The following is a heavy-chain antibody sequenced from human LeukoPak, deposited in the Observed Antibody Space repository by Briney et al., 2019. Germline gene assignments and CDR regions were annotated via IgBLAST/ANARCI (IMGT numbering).Heavy chain of an antibody. CDR3: ARGGIAVAGDYYYYYMDV. J-gene: IGHJ6*03. V-gene: IGHV1-8*03. CDR2: MNPNSGNT. D-gene: IGHD6-19*01. CDR1: GYTFTSYD. Sequence: ASVKVSCKASGYTFTSYDINWVRQATGQGLEWMGWMNPNSGNTGYAQKFQGRVTITRNTSISTAYMELSSLRSEDTAVYYCARGGIAVAGDYYYYYMDVWGKGTTVTVSS.